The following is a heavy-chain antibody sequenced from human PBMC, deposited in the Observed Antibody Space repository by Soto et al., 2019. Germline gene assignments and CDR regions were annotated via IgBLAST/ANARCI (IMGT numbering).Heavy chain of an antibody. J-gene: IGHJ4*02. CDR2: IHWDDDR. CDR1: GFSLSTSGEG. CDR3: ARRPSSSWPGYFDY. Sequence: QITLKESGPTLVKPTQTLTLTCTFSGFSLSTSGEGVGWVRQPPGKALEWLGLIHWDDDRHYRPSLRSRLTITRGTSQRQVVHTMTDMDPLDTATYYCARRPSSSWPGYFDYWGQRILVTVSS. V-gene: IGHV2-5*02. D-gene: IGHD6-13*01.